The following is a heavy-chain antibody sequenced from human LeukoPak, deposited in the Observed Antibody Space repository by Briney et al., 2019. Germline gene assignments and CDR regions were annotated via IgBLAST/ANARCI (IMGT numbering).Heavy chain of an antibody. CDR2: IYTSGST. CDR1: GGSISSGSYY. CDR3: ARAEYYYDSSGYLKGAFDI. J-gene: IGHJ3*02. V-gene: IGHV4-61*02. Sequence: SETLSLTCTVSGGSISSGSYYWSWIRQPAGKGLEWIGRIYTSGSTNYNPSLKSRVTMSVDTSKNQFSLKLSSVTAADTAVYYCARAEYYYDSSGYLKGAFDIWGQGTMVTVSS. D-gene: IGHD3-22*01.